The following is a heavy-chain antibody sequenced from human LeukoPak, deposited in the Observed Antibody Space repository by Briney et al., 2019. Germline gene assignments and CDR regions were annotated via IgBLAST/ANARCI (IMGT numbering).Heavy chain of an antibody. Sequence: PGGSLRLSCAASGFTFHDYATHWVRQAPGKGLEWVSGISWNSGSIGYADSVKGRFTISRDNAKNSLYLQMNSVRAEDMALYYCAKDRGSSGWFFDYWGQGTLVTVSS. J-gene: IGHJ4*02. CDR2: ISWNSGSI. CDR1: GFTFHDYA. CDR3: AKDRGSSGWFFDY. D-gene: IGHD6-19*01. V-gene: IGHV3-9*03.